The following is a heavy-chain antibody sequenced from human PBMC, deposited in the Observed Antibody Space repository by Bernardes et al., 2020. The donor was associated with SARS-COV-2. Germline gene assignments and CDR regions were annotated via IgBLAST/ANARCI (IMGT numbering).Heavy chain of an antibody. Sequence: SETLSLTCGVSGDSISRAYYWGWIRQPPGKGLEWIGTVYYRGTTMKYNPSLKSRATISADLSQNQFSLKLTSVTAADTAIYYCVREFEYCTGGSCYSRWYFDRWGRGTLVTVAS. J-gene: IGHJ2*01. CDR1: GDSISRAYY. V-gene: IGHV4-38-2*01. CDR2: VYYRGTT. CDR3: VREFEYCTGGSCYSRWYFDR. D-gene: IGHD2-8*02.